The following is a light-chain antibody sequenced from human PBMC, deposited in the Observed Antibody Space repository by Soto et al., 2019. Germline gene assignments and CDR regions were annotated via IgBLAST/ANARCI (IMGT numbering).Light chain of an antibody. CDR1: QNVDSNY. CDR3: QQYGSSPLIT. CDR2: GAS. Sequence: EIVLTQSPGTLPLSPGERATLSCRASQNVDSNYLAWYQQKPGQAPRIIIFGASGRATGIPDRFSGSGSGTDFTLTISRLEPEDFAVYHCQQYGSSPLITFGQGTRLETK. V-gene: IGKV3-20*01. J-gene: IGKJ5*01.